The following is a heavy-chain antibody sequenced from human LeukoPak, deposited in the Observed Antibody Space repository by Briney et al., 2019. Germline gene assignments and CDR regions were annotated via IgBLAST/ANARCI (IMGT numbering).Heavy chain of an antibody. CDR1: GGSISSSSYY. Sequence: PSETLSLTCTVSGGSISSSSYYWGWIRQPPGKGLEWIGSIYYSGSTYYNPSLKSRVTISVDTSKNQFSLKLSSVTAADTAVYYCAGTPIVVVPAADYYYYYYMDVWGKGTTVTVSS. D-gene: IGHD2-2*01. CDR3: AGTPIVVVPAADYYYYYYMDV. V-gene: IGHV4-39*01. J-gene: IGHJ6*03. CDR2: IYYSGST.